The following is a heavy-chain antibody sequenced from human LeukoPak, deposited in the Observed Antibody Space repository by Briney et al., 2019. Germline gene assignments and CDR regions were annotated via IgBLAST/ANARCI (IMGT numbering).Heavy chain of an antibody. CDR1: GYTFTSYG. J-gene: IGHJ4*02. V-gene: IGHV1-18*01. Sequence: ASVKVSCKASGYTFTSYGISWVRQAPGQGLEWMGWISAYNGNTNYAQKLQGRVTMTTDTSTSTAYMELRSLRSDDTAVYYCARDPPPYDYGDSLDYWGQGTLVTVSS. CDR2: ISAYNGNT. D-gene: IGHD4-17*01. CDR3: ARDPPPYDYGDSLDY.